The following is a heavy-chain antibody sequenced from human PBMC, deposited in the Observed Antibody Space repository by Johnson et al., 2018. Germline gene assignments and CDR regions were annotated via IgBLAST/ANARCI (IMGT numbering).Heavy chain of an antibody. CDR2: IYHSGST. Sequence: QVQLVESGPGLVKPSGTLSLTCAVSGGSISTSNWWSWVRQPPGKGLEWIGEIYHSGSTNYNPSLKSRVTISVDKSKNQFSLKLRSVTAADTAVYYWARPTDDYKRPRDAFDIWGQGTMVTVSS. CDR3: ARPTDDYKRPRDAFDI. D-gene: IGHD5-24*01. CDR1: GGSISTSNW. V-gene: IGHV4-4*02. J-gene: IGHJ3*02.